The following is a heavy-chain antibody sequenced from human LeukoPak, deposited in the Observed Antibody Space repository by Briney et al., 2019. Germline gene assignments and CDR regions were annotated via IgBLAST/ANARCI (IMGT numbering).Heavy chain of an antibody. J-gene: IGHJ3*02. Sequence: GGSLRLSCAASGFTFSSYWMSWVRQAPGKGLEWVANIKQDGSEKYYVDSVKGRFTISRDNAKNSLYLQMNSLRAEDTAVYYCARVGGSAYYYDSSGYYGPYHDAFDIWGQGTMVTVSS. V-gene: IGHV3-7*01. CDR2: IKQDGSEK. D-gene: IGHD3-22*01. CDR3: ARVGGSAYYYDSSGYYGPYHDAFDI. CDR1: GFTFSSYW.